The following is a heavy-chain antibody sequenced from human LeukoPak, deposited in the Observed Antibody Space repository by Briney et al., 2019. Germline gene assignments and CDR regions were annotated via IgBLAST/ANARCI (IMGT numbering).Heavy chain of an antibody. V-gene: IGHV4-34*01. J-gene: IGHJ4*02. CDR1: GGSFSGYY. Sequence: SETLSLTCAVYGGSFSGYYWSWIRQPPGKGLEWIGEINHSGSTNYNPSLKSRVTISVDTSKNQFSLKLSSVTAADTAVYYCARESGSTYYFDHWGQGTLVTVSS. CDR2: INHSGST. D-gene: IGHD1-26*01. CDR3: ARESGSTYYFDH.